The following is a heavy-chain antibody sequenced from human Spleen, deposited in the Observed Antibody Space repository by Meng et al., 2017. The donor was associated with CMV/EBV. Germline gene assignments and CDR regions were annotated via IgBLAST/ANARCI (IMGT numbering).Heavy chain of an antibody. J-gene: IGHJ6*02. CDR1: GFPFDDYA. V-gene: IGHV3-9*01. D-gene: IGHD2-2*01. Sequence: SLKISCAASGFPFDDYAMHWVRQTPGKGLEWVSGISWNGGSKGYADSVKGRFTISRDNAGFSLYLQMNSLRAEDTALYYCAKGYCSSTTCYGLGYGMDVWGQGTTVTVSS. CDR3: AKGYCSSTTCYGLGYGMDV. CDR2: ISWNGGSK.